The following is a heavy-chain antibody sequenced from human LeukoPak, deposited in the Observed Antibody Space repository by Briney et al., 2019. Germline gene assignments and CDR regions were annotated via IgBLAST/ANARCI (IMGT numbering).Heavy chain of an antibody. CDR3: VREPEGQWLVPSPFDY. J-gene: IGHJ4*02. D-gene: IGHD6-19*01. V-gene: IGHV3-21*01. CDR1: GFTFSSYS. Sequence: GGSLRLSCAASGFTFSSYSMNWVRQAPGKGLEWVSSISSSSSYIYYADSVKGRFTISRDNAKNSLYLQMNSLRAEDTAVYYCVREPEGQWLVPSPFDYWGQGTLVTVSS. CDR2: ISSSSSYI.